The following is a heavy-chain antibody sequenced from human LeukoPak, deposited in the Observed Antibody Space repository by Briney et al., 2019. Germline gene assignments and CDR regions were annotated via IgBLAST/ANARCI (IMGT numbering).Heavy chain of an antibody. CDR1: GGSIYSTSYY. J-gene: IGHJ5*02. V-gene: IGHV4-39*07. CDR3: ARLGTHNWFDP. Sequence: SETLSLTCIVSGGSIYSTSYYWGWIRQPPGKGLEWIGDIYYSGSTYYNPSLKSRVTMSVDTSRNQFSLHLASVTAADTAVYYCARLGTHNWFDPWGQGTLVTVSS. D-gene: IGHD1-1*01. CDR2: IYYSGST.